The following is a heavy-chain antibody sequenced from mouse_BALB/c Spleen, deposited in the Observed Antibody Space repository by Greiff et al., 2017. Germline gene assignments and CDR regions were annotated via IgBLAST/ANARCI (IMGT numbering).Heavy chain of an antibody. CDR1: GFTFSDYY. D-gene: IGHD2-14*01. CDR3: ARDVEVRLFAY. V-gene: IGHV5-4*02. CDR2: ISDGGSYT. Sequence: EVQRVESGGGLVKPGGSLKLSCAASGFTFSDYYMYWVRQTPEKRLEWVATISDGGSYTYYPDSVKGRFTISRDNAKNNLYLQMSSLKSEDTAMYYCARDVEVRLFAYWGQGTLVTVSA. J-gene: IGHJ3*01.